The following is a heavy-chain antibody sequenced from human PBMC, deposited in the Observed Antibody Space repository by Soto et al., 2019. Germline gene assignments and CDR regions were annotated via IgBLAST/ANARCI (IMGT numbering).Heavy chain of an antibody. Sequence: ASETLSLTCSVSGDSISNLDYFWAWIRQPPGQTLEYIGYIYKSATTYYNPSFESRVAISVDTSKSQFSLNVTSVTAADTAVYFCARGRYCLTGRCFPNWFDSWGQGALVTVSS. CDR1: GDSISNLDYF. CDR3: ARGRYCLTGRCFPNWFDS. J-gene: IGHJ5*01. V-gene: IGHV4-30-4*01. D-gene: IGHD7-27*01. CDR2: IYKSATT.